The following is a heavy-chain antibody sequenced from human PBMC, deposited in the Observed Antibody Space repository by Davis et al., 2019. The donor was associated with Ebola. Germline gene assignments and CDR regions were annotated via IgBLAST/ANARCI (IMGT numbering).Heavy chain of an antibody. J-gene: IGHJ6*02. CDR3: ARDDDSSGGGMDV. Sequence: AASVKVSCKASGGTFSSYAISWVRQAPGQGLEWMGGIIPIFGTANYAQKFQGRVTITADESTSTAYMELSSLRSEDTAVYYCARDDDSSGGGMDVWGQGTTVTVSS. CDR1: GGTFSSYA. D-gene: IGHD3-22*01. V-gene: IGHV1-69*13. CDR2: IIPIFGTA.